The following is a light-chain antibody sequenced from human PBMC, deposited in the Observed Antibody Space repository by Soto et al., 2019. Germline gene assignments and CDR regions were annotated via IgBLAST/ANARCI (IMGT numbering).Light chain of an antibody. CDR1: QNVNRN. V-gene: IGKV3-15*01. CDR2: GAS. J-gene: IGKJ1*01. Sequence: EVVMTQSPATLSVSPGETATLSCRASQNVNRNLAWFQQKPGQAPRLLIHGASTRATGIPARFSGSGSGTEFTLTISSLQSGDFAVYYCQQRARWPWTFGQGTKV. CDR3: QQRARWPWT.